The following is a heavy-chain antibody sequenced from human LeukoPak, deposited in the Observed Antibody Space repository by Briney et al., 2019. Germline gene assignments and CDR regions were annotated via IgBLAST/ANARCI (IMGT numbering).Heavy chain of an antibody. CDR3: AADEYSDVGGNDAFDI. V-gene: IGHV1-58*01. CDR2: IVVGSGNT. J-gene: IGHJ3*02. Sequence: SVKVSCKASGFTFTSSAVQWVRQARGQRLEWIGWIVVGSGNTNYAQKFQERVTITRDMSTSTAYMELSSLRSEDTAVYYCAADEYSDVGGNDAFDIWGQGTMVTVSS. CDR1: GFTFTSSA. D-gene: IGHD4-17*01.